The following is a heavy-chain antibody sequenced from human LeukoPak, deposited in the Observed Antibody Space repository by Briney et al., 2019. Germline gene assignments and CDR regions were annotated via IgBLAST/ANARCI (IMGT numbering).Heavy chain of an antibody. CDR1: GGSINSYF. CDR2: IYTGGST. CDR3: ARQEGGIVGPY. Sequence: SQTLSLTCTVSGGSINSYFWTWIRQPAGKGLEWIGRIYTGGSTNYNPSLKSRVTMSVDTSKNQFSLKLNSVTAADTAVYYCARQEGGIVGPYWGQGTLVTVSS. J-gene: IGHJ4*02. D-gene: IGHD1-26*01. V-gene: IGHV4-4*07.